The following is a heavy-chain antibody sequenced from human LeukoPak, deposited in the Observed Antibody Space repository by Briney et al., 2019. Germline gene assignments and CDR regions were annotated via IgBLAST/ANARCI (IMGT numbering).Heavy chain of an antibody. CDR2: ISGSGSTI. Sequence: PGGSLRLSCAASGFTFSDYYMSWIRQAPGKGLEWVSYISGSGSTIYYADSVKGRFTISRDNAKNSLYLQMNSLRAEDTAVYYCASKGGVTAAIVGFDYWGQGTLVTVSS. J-gene: IGHJ4*02. D-gene: IGHD2-2*02. CDR3: ASKGGVTAAIVGFDY. V-gene: IGHV3-11*04. CDR1: GFTFSDYY.